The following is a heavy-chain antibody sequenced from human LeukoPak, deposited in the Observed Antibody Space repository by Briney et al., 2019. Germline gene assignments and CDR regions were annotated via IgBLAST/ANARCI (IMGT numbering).Heavy chain of an antibody. CDR1: GFTFSSYS. D-gene: IGHD6-19*01. J-gene: IGHJ4*02. CDR2: MSSSSSYI. V-gene: IGHV3-21*01. CDR3: ARAYSSGWIQFDY. Sequence: GGSLRLSCAASGFTFSSYSMSWVRQAPGKGLEWVSSMSSSSSYIYYADSVKGRFTISRGNAKNSLYLQMNSLRAEDTAVYYCARAYSSGWIQFDYWGQGTLVTVSS.